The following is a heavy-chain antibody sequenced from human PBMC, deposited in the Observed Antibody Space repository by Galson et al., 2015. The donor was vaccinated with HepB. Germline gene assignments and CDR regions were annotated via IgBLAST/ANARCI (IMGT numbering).Heavy chain of an antibody. V-gene: IGHV3-66*01. CDR2: IYSGGST. J-gene: IGHJ2*01. CDR3: ARDGYSSSWYVRYFDL. CDR1: GFTVSSNY. Sequence: SLRLSCAASGFTVSSNYMSWVRQAPGKGLEWVSAIYSGGSTYYADSVKGRFTISRDNSKKTLYLQMNSLRAEDTAVYYCARDGYSSSWYVRYFDLWGRGTLVTVSS. D-gene: IGHD6-13*01.